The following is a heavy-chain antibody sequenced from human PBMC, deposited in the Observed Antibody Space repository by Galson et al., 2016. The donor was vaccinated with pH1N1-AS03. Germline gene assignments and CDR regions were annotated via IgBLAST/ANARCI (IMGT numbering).Heavy chain of an antibody. Sequence: SLRLSCAASGFTFSSYAMNWVRQAPGKGLEWVSAISNSGGTTYYADSVKGRFTISRDNSKNTLYLQMNSLRAENTAVYYRAKASAAAGTRTFDYWGQGTLVTVSS. D-gene: IGHD6-13*01. J-gene: IGHJ4*02. CDR3: AKASAAAGTRTFDY. V-gene: IGHV3-23*01. CDR2: ISNSGGTT. CDR1: GFTFSSYA.